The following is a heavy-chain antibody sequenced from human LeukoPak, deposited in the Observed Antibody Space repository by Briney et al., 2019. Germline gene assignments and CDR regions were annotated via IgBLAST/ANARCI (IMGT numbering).Heavy chain of an antibody. CDR2: IYYSGCT. D-gene: IGHD1-26*01. CDR3: ARGPYSGSYYVNYFDY. V-gene: IGHV4-59*01. Sequence: NPSETLSLTCSVSGGPISSYYWSWIRQPPGKALEWIGYIYYSGCTNYNPSLKSRVTISVDTSKNQFSLKLSSVTAADTAVYYCARGPYSGSYYVNYFDYWGQGTLVTVSP. CDR1: GGPISSYY. J-gene: IGHJ4*02.